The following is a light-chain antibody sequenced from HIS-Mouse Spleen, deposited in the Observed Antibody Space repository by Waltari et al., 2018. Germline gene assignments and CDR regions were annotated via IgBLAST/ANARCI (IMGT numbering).Light chain of an antibody. CDR2: QDS. V-gene: IGLV3-1*01. CDR1: TLGDKY. J-gene: IGLJ2*01. Sequence: SYELTQPPSVSVSPGQTASITCSGDTLGDKYACWYQQKPGQSPVLVIYQDSKRPSGIPELFSGSNSGNTATLTISGTQAMDEADYYCQAWDSSTYVVFGGGTKLTVL. CDR3: QAWDSSTYVV.